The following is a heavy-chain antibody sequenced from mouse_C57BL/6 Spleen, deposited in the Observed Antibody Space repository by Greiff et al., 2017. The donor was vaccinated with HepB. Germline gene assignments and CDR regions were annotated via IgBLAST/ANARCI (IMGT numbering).Heavy chain of an antibody. CDR2: INPSSGYT. Sequence: QVQLQQSGAELARPGASVKMSCKASGYTFTSYTMHWVKQRPGQGLEWIGYINPSSGYTKYNQKFKDKATLTADKSSSTAYMQLSSLTSEDSAVYYCARGAYYGNYLFAYWGHGTLVTVSA. V-gene: IGHV1-4*01. CDR3: ARGAYYGNYLFAY. J-gene: IGHJ3*01. D-gene: IGHD2-10*01. CDR1: GYTFTSYT.